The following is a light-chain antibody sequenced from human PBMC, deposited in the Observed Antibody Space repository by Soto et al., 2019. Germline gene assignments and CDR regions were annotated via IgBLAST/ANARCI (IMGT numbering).Light chain of an antibody. V-gene: IGKV3-20*01. CDR1: QSVTIN. CDR3: QQYGTSGT. CDR2: GAS. Sequence: TRATVRLTESRGERVTLTGRDSQSVTINLAWYQQKPGQAPRLLIYGASNRATGIPDRFSGSGSGIDFTLTISRLEPEDVAVYYCQQYGTSGTFGRGTNV. J-gene: IGKJ4*02.